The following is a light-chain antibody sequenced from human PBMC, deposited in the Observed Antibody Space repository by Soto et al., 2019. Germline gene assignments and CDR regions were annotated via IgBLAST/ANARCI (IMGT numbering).Light chain of an antibody. CDR3: SSYTSSSTLYV. CDR1: SSDVGGYNY. V-gene: IGLV2-14*01. J-gene: IGLJ1*01. CDR2: DVS. Sequence: QSALTQPASVSGSPGQSITISCTGTSSDVGGYNYVSWYQQHPGKAPKLMIYDVSNRPSGVSNRVSGSKSGNTASLTISGLQAEDEADCYCSSYTSSSTLYVFGTGTKLTVL.